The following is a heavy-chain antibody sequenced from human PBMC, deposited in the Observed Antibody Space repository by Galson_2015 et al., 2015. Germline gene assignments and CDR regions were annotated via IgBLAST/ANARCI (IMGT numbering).Heavy chain of an antibody. CDR2: ISGSGGST. J-gene: IGHJ4*02. V-gene: IGHV3-23*01. CDR1: GVSFSNYA. D-gene: IGHD1-14*01. Sequence: SLRLSCAASGVSFSNYAMSWVRQAPGKGLEWVSSISGSGGSTYYAVSVKGRFTISRDKSKNTLYLQMNSLRAEDTAVYYCAKDRAAGSPYYFDSWGQGTRGTVAS. CDR3: AKDRAAGSPYYFDS.